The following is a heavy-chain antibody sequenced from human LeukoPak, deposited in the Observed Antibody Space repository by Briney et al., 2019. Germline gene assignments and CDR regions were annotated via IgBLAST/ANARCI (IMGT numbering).Heavy chain of an antibody. CDR2: ISYHGSAK. Sequence: GGSLRLSCVVSGFTISSHGMHWVRQAPGKGLEWVAMISYHGSAKYYGDSVQGRFTISRDNSKNTLFLQMNSLRAEDTAVYYCAKSQSYYSSGSYYNFWGQGTLVTVSS. CDR1: GFTISSHG. CDR3: AKSQSYYSSGSYYNF. V-gene: IGHV3-30*18. D-gene: IGHD3-10*01. J-gene: IGHJ4*02.